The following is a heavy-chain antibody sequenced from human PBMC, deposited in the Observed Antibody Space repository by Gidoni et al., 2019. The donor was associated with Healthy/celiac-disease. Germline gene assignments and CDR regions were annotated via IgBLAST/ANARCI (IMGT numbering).Heavy chain of an antibody. Sequence: QVQLQESGPGLVKPSETLSLTCTVSGGSISTYYWSWIRQPPGKGLEWIGYIYYSGSTNYNPSLKSRVTISVDTSKNQFSLKLSSVTAADTAVYYWARHYPSGYCSGGSCYAFDIWGQGTMVTVSS. CDR3: ARHYPSGYCSGGSCYAFDI. D-gene: IGHD2-15*01. CDR2: IYYSGST. CDR1: GGSISTYY. V-gene: IGHV4-59*08. J-gene: IGHJ3*02.